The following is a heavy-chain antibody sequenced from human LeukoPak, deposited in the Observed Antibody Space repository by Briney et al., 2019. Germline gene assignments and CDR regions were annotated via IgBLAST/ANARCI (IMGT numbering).Heavy chain of an antibody. D-gene: IGHD1-26*01. CDR2: ISGSGGST. Sequence: PGGSLRLSCAASGFTFSSYAMSWVRQAPGKGLEWVSAISGSGGSTYYADSVKGRFTISRDNAKNSLYLQMNSLRAEDTAVYYCARGGPLPHYPHFDYWGQGTLVTVSS. J-gene: IGHJ4*02. CDR3: ARGGPLPHYPHFDY. V-gene: IGHV3-23*01. CDR1: GFTFSSYA.